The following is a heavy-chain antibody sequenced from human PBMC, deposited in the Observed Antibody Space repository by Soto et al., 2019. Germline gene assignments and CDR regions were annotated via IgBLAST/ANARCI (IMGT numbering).Heavy chain of an antibody. CDR1: GGSISSGNYY. Sequence: SETLSLTCTVSGGSISSGNYYWTWIRQPPGKGLEWIGYIYYSGSTNYNPSLKSRVTISVDTSKNQFSLKLSSVTAADTAVYYCARLYYDSSGYYLGLLFDYWGQGTLVTVSS. CDR3: ARLYYDSSGYYLGLLFDY. V-gene: IGHV4-61*01. CDR2: IYYSGST. D-gene: IGHD3-22*01. J-gene: IGHJ4*02.